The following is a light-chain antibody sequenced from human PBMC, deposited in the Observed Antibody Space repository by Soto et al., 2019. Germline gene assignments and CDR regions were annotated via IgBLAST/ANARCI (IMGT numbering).Light chain of an antibody. Sequence: QSALTQPASVSGSPGQSITISCTGTSSDVGGYNYVSWYQQHPGKAPKLMIYEVSNRPSGVSNRFSGSKSGNTASLTISGLQAEDEADYYCSSYTSSSTLDFXTGTKVTVL. CDR1: SSDVGGYNY. CDR2: EVS. CDR3: SSYTSSSTLD. V-gene: IGLV2-14*01. J-gene: IGLJ1*01.